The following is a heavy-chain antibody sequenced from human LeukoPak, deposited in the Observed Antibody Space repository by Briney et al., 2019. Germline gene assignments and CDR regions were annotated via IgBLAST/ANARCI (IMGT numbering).Heavy chain of an antibody. J-gene: IGHJ4*02. D-gene: IGHD6-19*01. V-gene: IGHV4-59*12. Sequence: SETLSLTCTVSGGSISSYYWSWIRQPPGKGLEWIGYIYYSGSTNHNPSLKSRVTISVDTSKNQFSLKLSSVTAADTAVYYCASLSSGWYPIDYWGQGTLVTVSS. CDR3: ASLSSGWYPIDY. CDR1: GGSISSYY. CDR2: IYYSGST.